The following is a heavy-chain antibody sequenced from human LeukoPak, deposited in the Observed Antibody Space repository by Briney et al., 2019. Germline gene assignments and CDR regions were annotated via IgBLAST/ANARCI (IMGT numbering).Heavy chain of an antibody. Sequence: GRSLRLSRAASGFTFSSYGMHWVRQAPGKGLEWVAVISYDGSNKYYADSVKGRSTISRDNSKNTLYLQMNSLRAEDTAVYYCAKDQGGGYCSSTSCYMDWFDPWGQGTLVTVSS. CDR2: ISYDGSNK. CDR1: GFTFSSYG. V-gene: IGHV3-30*18. CDR3: AKDQGGGYCSSTSCYMDWFDP. D-gene: IGHD2-2*02. J-gene: IGHJ5*02.